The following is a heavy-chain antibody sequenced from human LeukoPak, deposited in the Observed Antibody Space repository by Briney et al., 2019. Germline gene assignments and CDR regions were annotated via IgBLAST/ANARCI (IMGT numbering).Heavy chain of an antibody. J-gene: IGHJ3*02. V-gene: IGHV3-30*18. Sequence: PGRSLRLSCAASGFTFSSYGMHWVRQAPGKGLEWVAVISYDGSNKYYADSVKGRFTISRDNSKNTLYLQMNSLRAEDTAVYYCANTDGYSSGWYDDAFDIWGQGTMVTVSS. CDR3: ANTDGYSSGWYDDAFDI. D-gene: IGHD6-19*01. CDR1: GFTFSSYG. CDR2: ISYDGSNK.